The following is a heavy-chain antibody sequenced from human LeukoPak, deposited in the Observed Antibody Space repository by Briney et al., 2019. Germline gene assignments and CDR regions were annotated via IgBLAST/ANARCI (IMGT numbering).Heavy chain of an antibody. CDR2: VSGSGGST. D-gene: IGHD1-26*01. Sequence: GGSLRLSCAASGFTFSSYDMIWVRQAPGKGLEWVSAVSGSGGSTFYAYSVKGRFTISRHNSKITLFLKMNRLRAEDTAVYYCAKDTHSGTYFDSWGRGTLVTVSS. J-gene: IGHJ4*02. CDR1: GFTFSSYD. CDR3: AKDTHSGTYFDS. V-gene: IGHV3-23*01.